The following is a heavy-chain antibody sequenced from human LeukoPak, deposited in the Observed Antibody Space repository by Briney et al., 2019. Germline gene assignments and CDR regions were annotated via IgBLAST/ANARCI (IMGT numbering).Heavy chain of an antibody. CDR2: ISGSGGST. V-gene: IGHV3-23*01. CDR3: ANSYDFWSGYYRGPFDY. CDR1: GFTFSSYA. J-gene: IGHJ4*02. Sequence: GGSLRLSCAASGFTFSSYAMSWVRQAPGKGLEWVSAISGSGGSTYYADSVKGRFTISRDNPKNTLYLQMNSLRAEDTAVYYCANSYDFWSGYYRGPFDYWGQGTLVTVSS. D-gene: IGHD3-3*01.